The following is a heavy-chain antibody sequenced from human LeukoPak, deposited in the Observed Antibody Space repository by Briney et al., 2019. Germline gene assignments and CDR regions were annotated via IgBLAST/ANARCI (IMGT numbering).Heavy chain of an antibody. J-gene: IGHJ6*02. V-gene: IGHV5-51*01. CDR1: GYSFTSYW. D-gene: IGHD2-15*01. Sequence: GESLKISCKGSGYSFTSYWIGWVRQMPGKGLEWMGIIYPGDSDTRYSPSFQGQVTISADKSISTAYLQWSSLKASDTAMYYCARGYCSGGSCYPQYYYYGMDVWGQGTTVTVSS. CDR2: IYPGDSDT. CDR3: ARGYCSGGSCYPQYYYYGMDV.